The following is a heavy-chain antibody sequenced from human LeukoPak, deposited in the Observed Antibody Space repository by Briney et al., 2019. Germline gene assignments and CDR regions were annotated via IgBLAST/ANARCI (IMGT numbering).Heavy chain of an antibody. V-gene: IGHV4-59*01. Sequence: SETLSLTCTVSGGSISSYYWSWIRQPPGKGLEWIGYIYYSGSTNYNPSLKSRVTISVDTSKNQFSLKLSSVTAADTAVYYCARERFPGAVAGTNYWGQGTLATVSS. CDR1: GGSISSYY. J-gene: IGHJ4*02. CDR3: ARERFPGAVAGTNY. D-gene: IGHD6-19*01. CDR2: IYYSGST.